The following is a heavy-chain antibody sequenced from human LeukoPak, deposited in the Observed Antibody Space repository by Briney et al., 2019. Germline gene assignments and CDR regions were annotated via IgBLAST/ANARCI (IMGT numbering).Heavy chain of an antibody. V-gene: IGHV1-2*02. CDR2: INPNSGGT. CDR1: GYTFTGYY. Sequence: ASVKVSCKASGYTFTGYYMHWVRQAPGQGLERMGWINPNSGGTNYAQKFQGRVTMTRDTSISTAYMELSRLRSDDTAVYYCAGGLYYYGSGTSGDAFDIWGQGTMVTVSS. CDR3: AGGLYYYGSGTSGDAFDI. J-gene: IGHJ3*02. D-gene: IGHD3-10*01.